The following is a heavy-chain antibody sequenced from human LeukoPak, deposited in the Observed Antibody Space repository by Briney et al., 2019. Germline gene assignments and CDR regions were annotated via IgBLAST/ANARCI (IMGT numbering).Heavy chain of an antibody. CDR3: ARAPLGGIVVVPAATVDY. CDR1: GFTFSSYA. J-gene: IGHJ4*02. Sequence: GRSLRLSCAASGFTFSSYAMHWVRQAPGKGLEWVAVISYDGSNKYYADSVKGRFTISRDNSKNTLYLQMNSLRAEGTAVYYCARAPLGGIVVVPAATVDYWGQGTLVTVSS. CDR2: ISYDGSNK. V-gene: IGHV3-30-3*01. D-gene: IGHD2-2*01.